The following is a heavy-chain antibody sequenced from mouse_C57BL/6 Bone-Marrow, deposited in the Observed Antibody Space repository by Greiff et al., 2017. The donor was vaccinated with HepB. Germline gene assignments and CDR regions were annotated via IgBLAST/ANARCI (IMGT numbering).Heavy chain of an antibody. Sequence: VQGVESGAELARPGASVKLSCKASGYTFTSYGISWVKQRTGQGLEWIGEIYPRSGNTYYNEKFKGKATLTADKSSSTAYMELRSLTSEDSAVYFCARRWLLHYAMDYWGQGTSVTVSS. J-gene: IGHJ4*01. D-gene: IGHD2-3*01. CDR1: GYTFTSYG. CDR3: ARRWLLHYAMDY. V-gene: IGHV1-81*01. CDR2: IYPRSGNT.